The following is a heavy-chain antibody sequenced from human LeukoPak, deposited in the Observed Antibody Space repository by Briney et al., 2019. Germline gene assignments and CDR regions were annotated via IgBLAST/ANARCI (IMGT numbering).Heavy chain of an antibody. Sequence: SETLSLTCTISGYSISTYYWSWIRQSPGKGLEWIGDVNLSGSTNYNPSLNYNPSLKSRVSISIDTSKNQFSLKLSSVTAADTAVYYCARGVWLARDYWGQGTLVTVSS. CDR3: ARGVWLARDY. V-gene: IGHV4-59*01. CDR2: VNLSGST. CDR1: GYSISTYY. D-gene: IGHD6-19*01. J-gene: IGHJ4*02.